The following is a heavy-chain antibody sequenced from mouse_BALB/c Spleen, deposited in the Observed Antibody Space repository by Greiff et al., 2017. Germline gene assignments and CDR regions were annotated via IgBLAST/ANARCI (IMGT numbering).Heavy chain of an antibody. CDR2: INPGSGGT. CDR1: GYAFTNYL. CDR3: ARDRYDGRPFDY. D-gene: IGHD2-14*01. J-gene: IGHJ2*01. V-gene: IGHV1-54*01. Sequence: QVQLQQSGAELVRPGTSVKVSCKASGYAFTNYLIEWVKQRPGQGLEWIGVINPGSGGTNYNEKFKGKATLTADKSSSTAYMQLSSLTSDDSAVYVCARDRYDGRPFDYWGQGTTLTVSS.